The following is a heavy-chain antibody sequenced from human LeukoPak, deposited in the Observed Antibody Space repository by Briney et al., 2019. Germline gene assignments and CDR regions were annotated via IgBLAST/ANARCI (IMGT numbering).Heavy chain of an antibody. CDR3: ARAPHSAYCGGDCYSDY. V-gene: IGHV3-48*04. Sequence: GGSLRLSCAASGFTFSSYSMNWVRQAPGKGLEWVSYISSSSSTIYYADSVKGRFTISRDNAKNSLYLQMNSLRAEDTAVYYCARAPHSAYCGGDCYSDYWGQGTLVTVSS. D-gene: IGHD2-21*02. CDR1: GFTFSSYS. J-gene: IGHJ4*02. CDR2: ISSSSSTI.